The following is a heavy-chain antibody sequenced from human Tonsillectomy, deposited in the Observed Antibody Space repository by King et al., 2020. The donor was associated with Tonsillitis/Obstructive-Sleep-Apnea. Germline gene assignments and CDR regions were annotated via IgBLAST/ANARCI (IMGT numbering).Heavy chain of an antibody. CDR3: ARPDYDFWSGLPKY. V-gene: IGHV3-7*01. Sequence: VQLVESGGGLVQPGGPLRLSCAASGFIFSSYWMSWVRQAPGKGLEWVANIKQDGGEKYYVDSVKGRFTISRDNAKNSLYLQMNSLRAEDTAVYYCARPDYDFWSGLPKYWGQGTLVTVSS. CDR2: IKQDGGEK. D-gene: IGHD3-3*01. CDR1: GFIFSSYW. J-gene: IGHJ4*02.